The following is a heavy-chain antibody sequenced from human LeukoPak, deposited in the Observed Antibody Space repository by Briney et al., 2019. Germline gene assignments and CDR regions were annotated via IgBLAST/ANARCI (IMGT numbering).Heavy chain of an antibody. J-gene: IGHJ4*02. CDR2: INTDGSTT. V-gene: IGHV3-74*01. CDR3: ATDNYHSFDY. Sequence: PGGSLRLSCAASGFTFSSYWMQWVRQAPGKGLVWVSRINTDGSTTAYADSVKGRFTISRDNAENTLYLQMNSLRAEDTAVYYCATDNYHSFDYWGQGTLVTVSS. CDR1: GFTFSSYW. D-gene: IGHD4-11*01.